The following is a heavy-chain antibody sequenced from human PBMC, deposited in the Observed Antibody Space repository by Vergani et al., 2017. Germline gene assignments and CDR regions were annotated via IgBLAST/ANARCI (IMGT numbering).Heavy chain of an antibody. CDR2: ISSSGSTI. V-gene: IGHV3-11*01. D-gene: IGHD2-2*01. Sequence: QVQLVESGGGLVKPGGSLRLSCAASGFTFSDYYMSWIRQAPGKGLEWVSYISSSGSTIYYADSVKGRFTISRDNSKNTLYLQMNSLRAEDTAVYYCAKGSDYVVVVPAAILGWGQGTLVTVSS. CDR1: GFTFSDYY. CDR3: AKGSDYVVVVPAAILG. J-gene: IGHJ4*02.